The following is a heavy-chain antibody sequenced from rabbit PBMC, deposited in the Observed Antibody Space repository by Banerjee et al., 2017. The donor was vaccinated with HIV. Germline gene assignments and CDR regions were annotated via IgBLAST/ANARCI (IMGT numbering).Heavy chain of an antibody. J-gene: IGHJ2*01. CDR2: IYTGDGST. CDR1: GFSFSSSYW. CDR3: ARERAGDAAYGYVGHDGFDP. D-gene: IGHD6-1*01. V-gene: IGHV1S40*01. Sequence: QSLEESGGDLVKPGASLTLTCTASGFSFSSSYWICWVRQAPGKGLEWIGCIYTGDGSTYYASWAKGRFTISKTSSTTVTLQMTSLTAADTATYFCARERAGDAAYGYVGHDGFDPWGPGTLVTVS.